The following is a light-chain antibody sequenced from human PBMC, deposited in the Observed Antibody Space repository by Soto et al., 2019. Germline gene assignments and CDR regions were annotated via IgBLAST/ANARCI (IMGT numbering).Light chain of an antibody. J-gene: IGKJ5*01. CDR1: QSISSY. CDR2: AAS. CDR3: QQSYSTPPFT. Sequence: DIQMTQSPSSLSASVGDRVTITCRASQSISSYVNWYQQKPGKAPKLLIYAASSLQSGVRSRFSGSGSGTDFTLTISSLQREAFATYYCQQSYSTPPFTFVPGTRLEIK. V-gene: IGKV1-39*01.